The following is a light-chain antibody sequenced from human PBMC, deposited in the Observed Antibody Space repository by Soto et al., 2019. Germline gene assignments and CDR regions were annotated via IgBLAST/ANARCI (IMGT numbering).Light chain of an antibody. CDR2: GAS. V-gene: IGKV3-15*01. Sequence: EIGMTHSPATVSVSPGERATLSCRASQSISSSLAWYQQKPGQAPRLLIHGASTRATSNPGRFSGSGSGAEFTLTISSLQSEDFAIYYCQQYDIWPPYTFGQGTKVDI. J-gene: IGKJ2*01. CDR3: QQYDIWPPYT. CDR1: QSISSS.